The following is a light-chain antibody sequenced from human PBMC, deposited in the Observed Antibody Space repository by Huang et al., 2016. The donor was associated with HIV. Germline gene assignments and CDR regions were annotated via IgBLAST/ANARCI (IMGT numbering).Light chain of an antibody. CDR1: QDIGNF. CDR2: GAY. Sequence: DIQMTQSPSSLSASPGVRVPLSCRANQDIGNFLAWYQHKPGGVPRLLIYGAYTLQSGVPSRFSGRGSGTDFTLTITSFQPDDVATYYCQRYDSAPRAFGQGTKVEI. V-gene: IGKV1-27*01. J-gene: IGKJ1*01. CDR3: QRYDSAPRA.